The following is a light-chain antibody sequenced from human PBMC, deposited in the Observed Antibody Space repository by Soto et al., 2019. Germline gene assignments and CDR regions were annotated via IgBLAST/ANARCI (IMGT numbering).Light chain of an antibody. CDR1: QDISNY. CDR2: AAS. J-gene: IGKJ2*01. V-gene: IGKV1-9*01. Sequence: DIQLTQSPSFLSASVGDRVTITCRASQDISNYLVWYQQKPGKAPKPLIYAASTLQSGVPSRFSGSGSGTEFTLTISSLQPEDFATYFCQQGHSTPYTFGQGT. CDR3: QQGHSTPYT.